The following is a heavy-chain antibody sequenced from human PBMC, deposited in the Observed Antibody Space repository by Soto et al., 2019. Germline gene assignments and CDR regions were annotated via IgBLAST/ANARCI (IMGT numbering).Heavy chain of an antibody. CDR2: IYYSGST. V-gene: IGHV4-59*01. J-gene: IGHJ4*02. Sequence: SETLSLTCTVSGVSISNFYWSWIRQPPGKGLEWIGHIYYSGSTDYNPSPKSRVTISVDTSKNQFSLKLNSVTAADTAVYYCARAGSYYSIDNWGQGTLVTVSS. CDR1: GVSISNFY. D-gene: IGHD3-10*01. CDR3: ARAGSYYSIDN.